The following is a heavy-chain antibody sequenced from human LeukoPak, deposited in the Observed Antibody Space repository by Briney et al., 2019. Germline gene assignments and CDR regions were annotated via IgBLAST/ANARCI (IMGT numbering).Heavy chain of an antibody. D-gene: IGHD5-18*01. CDR1: GGSISSYY. CDR3: ARGDTAMVTGYYYGMDV. Sequence: SETLSLTCTVSGGSISSYYWSWIRQPPGKGLEWIGYIYYSGSTNYNPSLKSRVTISVDTSKNQFSLKLSSVTAADTAVYYCARGDTAMVTGYYYGMDVWGQGTTVTVSS. J-gene: IGHJ6*02. CDR2: IYYSGST. V-gene: IGHV4-59*01.